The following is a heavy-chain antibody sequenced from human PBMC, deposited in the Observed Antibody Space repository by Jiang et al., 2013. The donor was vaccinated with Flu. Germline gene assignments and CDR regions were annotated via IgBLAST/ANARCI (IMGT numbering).Heavy chain of an antibody. V-gene: IGHV3-30-3*01. D-gene: IGHD3-16*01. J-gene: IGHJ4*02. CDR1: GFTFSPYA. Sequence: AASGFTFSPYAMHWVRLAPGKGLEWVAVISYDGGSEYYADSVKGRFTISRDNSKNTVYLQMNSLRTEDTAVYYCARQGNMITFGGVQSYFDYWGQGTLVTVSS. CDR3: ARQGNMITFGGVQSYFDY. CDR2: ISYDGGSE.